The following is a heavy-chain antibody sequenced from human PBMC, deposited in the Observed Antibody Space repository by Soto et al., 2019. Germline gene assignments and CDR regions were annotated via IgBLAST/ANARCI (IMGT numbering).Heavy chain of an antibody. CDR1: GGSISSGGYY. Sequence: QVQLQESGPGLVKPSQTLSLTCTVSGGSISSGGYYWSWIRQHPGKGLEWIGYIFYSGTTYYNPSLKRRVTRSVDPSKNPFSLKLSSVTAADPAVYYCARSVDPWGPGTLVTVSS. J-gene: IGHJ5*02. CDR3: ARSVDP. V-gene: IGHV4-31*03. CDR2: IFYSGTT.